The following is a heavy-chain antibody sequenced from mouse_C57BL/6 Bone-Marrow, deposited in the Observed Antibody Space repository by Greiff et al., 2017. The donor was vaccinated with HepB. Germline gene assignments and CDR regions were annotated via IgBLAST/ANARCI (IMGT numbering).Heavy chain of an antibody. V-gene: IGHV1-18*01. Sequence: EVKLVESGPELVKPGASVKIPCKASGYTFTDYNMDWVKQSHGKSLEWIGDINPNNGGTIYNQKFKGKATLTVDKSSSTAYMELRSLTSEDTAVYYCAKGDDYDAWFAYWGQGTLVTVSA. J-gene: IGHJ3*01. CDR1: GYTFTDYN. CDR2: INPNNGGT. D-gene: IGHD2-4*01. CDR3: AKGDDYDAWFAY.